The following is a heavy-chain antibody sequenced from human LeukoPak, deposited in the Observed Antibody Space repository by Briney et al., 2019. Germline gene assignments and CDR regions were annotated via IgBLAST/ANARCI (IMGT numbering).Heavy chain of an antibody. CDR3: AHPGNGHYQDSRGYWYFDL. J-gene: IGHJ2*01. D-gene: IGHD3-22*01. CDR1: GFSLSTSEVG. CDR2: IYWDDDK. V-gene: IGHV2-5*02. Sequence: SGPTLVKPTQTLTLTCTFSGFSLSTSEVGVGWIRQPPGKALEWLALIYWDDDKRYSPSLKNRLTITKDTSKNQVVLTMTNMDPVDTATYYCAHPGNGHYQDSRGYWYFDLWGRGTLVTVSS.